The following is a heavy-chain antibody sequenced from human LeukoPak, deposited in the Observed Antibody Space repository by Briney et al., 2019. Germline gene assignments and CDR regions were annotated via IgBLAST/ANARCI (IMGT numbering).Heavy chain of an antibody. D-gene: IGHD6-19*01. CDR1: GYTLTELS. CDR2: FDPEDGET. J-gene: IGHJ4*02. Sequence: ASVKVSCKVSGYTLTELSMHWVRQAPGKGLEWMGGFDPEDGETIYAQKFQGRVTMTEDTSTDTAYMELSSLRSEDTAVYYCATVQFDSSGWYASFDYWGQGTLVTVSS. V-gene: IGHV1-24*01. CDR3: ATVQFDSSGWYASFDY.